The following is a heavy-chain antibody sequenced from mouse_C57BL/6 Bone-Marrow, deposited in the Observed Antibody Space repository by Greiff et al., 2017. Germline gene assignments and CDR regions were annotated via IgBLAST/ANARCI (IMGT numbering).Heavy chain of an antibody. V-gene: IGHV1-59*01. CDR2: IDPSDSYT. D-gene: IGHD2-3*01. CDR1: GYTFTSYW. Sequence: VQLQQPGAELVRPGTSVKLSCKASGYTFTSYWMHWVKQRPGQGLEWIGVIDPSDSYTNYNNKFKGKATLTVDTSSSTAYMQLSSLTSEDSAVYYCAGYGYYGLYAMDYWGQGTSVTVSS. CDR3: AGYGYYGLYAMDY. J-gene: IGHJ4*01.